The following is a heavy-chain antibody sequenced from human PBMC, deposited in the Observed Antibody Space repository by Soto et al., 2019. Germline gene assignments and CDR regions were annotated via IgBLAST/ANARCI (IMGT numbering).Heavy chain of an antibody. CDR1: GFTFSSYS. V-gene: IGHV3-21*01. CDR3: ARDYDILTGYYPSYYYYGMDV. Sequence: GGSLRLSCAASGFTFSSYSMNWVLQAPGKGLEWVSSISSSSSYIYYADSVKGRFTISRDNAKNSLYLQMNSLRAEDTAVYYCARDYDILTGYYPSYYYYGMDVWGQGTTVTVSS. CDR2: ISSSSSYI. J-gene: IGHJ6*02. D-gene: IGHD3-9*01.